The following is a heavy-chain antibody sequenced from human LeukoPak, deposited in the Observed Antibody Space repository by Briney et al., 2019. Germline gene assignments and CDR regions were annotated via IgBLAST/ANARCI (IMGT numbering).Heavy chain of an antibody. CDR2: ISGSGGST. Sequence: GGSLRLSCAASGFTFSSDAMSWVRQAPGKGLEWVSAISGSGGSTHYADSVKGRFTISRDNSKNTLYLQMNSLRAEDTAVYYCAKARELSVDYWGQGTLVTVSS. J-gene: IGHJ4*02. CDR1: GFTFSSDA. V-gene: IGHV3-23*01. CDR3: AKARELSVDY. D-gene: IGHD3-16*02.